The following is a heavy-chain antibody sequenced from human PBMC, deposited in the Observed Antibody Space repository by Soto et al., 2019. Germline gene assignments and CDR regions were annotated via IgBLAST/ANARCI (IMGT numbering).Heavy chain of an antibody. CDR1: GGTFSSYA. V-gene: IGHV1-69*01. CDR3: ARGALSYYDSSGLYYFDY. D-gene: IGHD3-22*01. J-gene: IGHJ4*02. Sequence: VQLVQSGAEVKKPGSSVKVSCKASGGTFSSYAISWVRQAPGQGLEWMGGIIPIFGTANYAQKFQGRVTITADESTSTAYMELSSLRSEDTAVYYCARGALSYYDSSGLYYFDYWGQGTLVTVSS. CDR2: IIPIFGTA.